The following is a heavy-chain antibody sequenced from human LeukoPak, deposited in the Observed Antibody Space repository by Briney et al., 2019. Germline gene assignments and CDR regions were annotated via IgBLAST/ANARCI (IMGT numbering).Heavy chain of an antibody. Sequence: GGSLRLSCAASGFTFSSYTMNWVRQPPGKGLEWVSNIGTSSTTIYYADSVKGRFTISRDNSKNTLYLQMNSLRAEDTAVYYCAKDNELWFGELPADYYYGMDVWGQGTTVTVSS. D-gene: IGHD3-10*01. CDR3: AKDNELWFGELPADYYYGMDV. J-gene: IGHJ6*02. CDR1: GFTFSSYT. CDR2: IGTSSTTI. V-gene: IGHV3-48*01.